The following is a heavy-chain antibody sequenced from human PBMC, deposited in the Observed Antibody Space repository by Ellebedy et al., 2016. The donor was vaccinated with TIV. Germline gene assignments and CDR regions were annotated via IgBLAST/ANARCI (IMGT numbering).Heavy chain of an antibody. Sequence: GESLKISCAASTFSFSGYTMNWVRQAPGKGLEWVASISRSNYIFYTDSVKGRFTISRDNTENSLYLQMNSLRAEDTAVYYCARGGYYSFDSWGQGTLVTVSS. V-gene: IGHV3-21*04. J-gene: IGHJ4*02. CDR3: ARGGYYSFDS. CDR1: TFSFSGYT. CDR2: ISRSNYI. D-gene: IGHD6-13*01.